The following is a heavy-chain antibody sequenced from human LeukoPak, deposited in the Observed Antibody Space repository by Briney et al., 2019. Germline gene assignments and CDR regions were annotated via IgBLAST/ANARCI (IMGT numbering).Heavy chain of an antibody. D-gene: IGHD3-3*01. V-gene: IGHV4-31*03. CDR1: GGSISSGGYY. CDR3: ASLRILEWILYDY. J-gene: IGHJ4*02. Sequence: SETLSLTCTVSGGSISSGGYYWSWIRQHPGKGLEWIGYIYYSGSTYYNPSLKSRVTISVDTSKNQFSLKLSSVTAADTAVYYCASLRILEWILYDYWGQGTLVTVSS. CDR2: IYYSGST.